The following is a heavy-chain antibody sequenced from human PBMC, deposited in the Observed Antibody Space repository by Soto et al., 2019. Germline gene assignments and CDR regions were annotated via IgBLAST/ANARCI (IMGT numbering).Heavy chain of an antibody. Sequence: QVQLVQSGAEVKKPGSSVKVSCKASGGSLSNYGISWVRQAPGQGLEWMGGIIPVFGTANYTQKFQGRVTISADESTSIVYMEVTSLRSEDTAVYYCARGDATKTVVTTYYGMDVWGQGTTVTVSS. CDR3: ARGDATKTVVTTYYGMDV. D-gene: IGHD4-17*01. CDR1: GGSLSNYG. CDR2: IIPVFGTA. V-gene: IGHV1-69*12. J-gene: IGHJ6*02.